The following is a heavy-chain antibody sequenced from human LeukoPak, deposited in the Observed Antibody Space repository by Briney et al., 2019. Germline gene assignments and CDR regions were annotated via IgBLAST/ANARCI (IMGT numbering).Heavy chain of an antibody. Sequence: GGSLRLSCAASGFTFSSYAMTWVRQAPGKGLEWVSAIGGRGDNTYYADSVRGRFTISRDNSKSTLYLQMNSLRAEDTAIYYCAKNGGDSYGTGHFDYWGQGTLVTVSS. D-gene: IGHD2-21*02. CDR2: IGGRGDNT. CDR1: GFTFSSYA. J-gene: IGHJ4*02. V-gene: IGHV3-23*01. CDR3: AKNGGDSYGTGHFDY.